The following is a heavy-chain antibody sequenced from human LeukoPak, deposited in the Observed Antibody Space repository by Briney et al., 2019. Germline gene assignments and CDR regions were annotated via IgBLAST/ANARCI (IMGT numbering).Heavy chain of an antibody. CDR2: ISGSGGST. D-gene: IGHD2-15*01. Sequence: GGSLRLSCAASEFIFSSYAMSWVRQAPGKGLEWVSAISGSGGSTYYADSVKGRFTISRDNSKDTVYLQMNSLGAEDTAVYYCAKGYCSGGSCYSGLFDYWGQGTLVTVSS. V-gene: IGHV3-23*01. J-gene: IGHJ4*02. CDR3: AKGYCSGGSCYSGLFDY. CDR1: EFIFSSYA.